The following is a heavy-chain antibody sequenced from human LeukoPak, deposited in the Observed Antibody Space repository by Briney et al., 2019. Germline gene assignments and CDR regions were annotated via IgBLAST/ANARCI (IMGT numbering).Heavy chain of an antibody. CDR3: AGHGPTSDAFDI. V-gene: IGHV4-59*08. D-gene: IGHD4-11*01. CDR2: IYYSGST. CDR1: GGSISSYY. J-gene: IGHJ3*02. Sequence: SETLSLTCTVSGGSISSYYWSWIRQPPGKGLEWIGYIYYSGSTNYNPSLKSRVTISVDTSKNQFSLKLSSVTAADTAVYYCAGHGPTSDAFDIWGQGTMVTVSS.